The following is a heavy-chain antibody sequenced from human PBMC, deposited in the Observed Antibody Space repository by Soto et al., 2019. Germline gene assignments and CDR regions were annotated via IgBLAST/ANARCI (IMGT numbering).Heavy chain of an antibody. CDR1: GFTFDDYA. D-gene: IGHD6-13*01. J-gene: IGHJ3*02. CDR3: AKGGIGSIAAAGTDAFDI. Sequence: GGSLRLSCAASGFTFDDYAMHWVRQARGKGLEWVSGISWNSGSIGYADSVKGRFTISRDNAKNSLYLQMNSLRAEDTALYYCAKGGIGSIAAAGTDAFDIWGQGTMVTVSS. CDR2: ISWNSGSI. V-gene: IGHV3-9*01.